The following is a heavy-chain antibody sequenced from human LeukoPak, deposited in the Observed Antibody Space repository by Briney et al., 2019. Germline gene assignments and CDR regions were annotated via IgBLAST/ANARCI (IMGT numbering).Heavy chain of an antibody. D-gene: IGHD4-17*01. CDR3: ARSTVTYNWFDP. Sequence: PSETLSLTCAVYGGSFSGYYWSWIRQPPGKGLEWIGEINHSGSTNYDPSLKSRVTISVDTSKNQFSLKLSSVPAADTAVYYCARSTVTYNWFDPWGQGTLVTVSS. V-gene: IGHV4-34*01. CDR1: GGSFSGYY. J-gene: IGHJ5*02. CDR2: INHSGST.